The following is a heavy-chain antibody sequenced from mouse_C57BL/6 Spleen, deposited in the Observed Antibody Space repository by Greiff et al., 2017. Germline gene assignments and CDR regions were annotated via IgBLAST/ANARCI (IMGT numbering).Heavy chain of an antibody. J-gene: IGHJ1*03. D-gene: IGHD2-4*01. V-gene: IGHV1-82*01. CDR1: GYAFSSSW. CDR2: IYPGGGDT. Sequence: VKLVESGPELVKPGASVKISCKASGYAFSSSWMNWVKQRPGKGLEWIGRIYPGGGDTNYHGKFKGKATLTAVKSSSTAYMQLSSLTSEDSAVYFCARGDYDRYFDVWGTGTTVTVSS. CDR3: ARGDYDRYFDV.